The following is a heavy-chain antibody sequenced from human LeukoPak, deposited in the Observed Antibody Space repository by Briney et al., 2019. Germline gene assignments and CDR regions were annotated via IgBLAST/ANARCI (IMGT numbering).Heavy chain of an antibody. D-gene: IGHD3-10*01. CDR1: GYTFTGYY. J-gene: IGHJ4*02. Sequence: ASVKVSCKASGYTFTGYYMHWVRQAPGQGLEWMGWINPNSGGTNYAQKFQGRVTMTRDTSISTAYMELSRPRSDDTAVYYCARVALDYYGSVLDYWGQGTLVTVSS. CDR2: INPNSGGT. CDR3: ARVALDYYGSVLDY. V-gene: IGHV1-2*02.